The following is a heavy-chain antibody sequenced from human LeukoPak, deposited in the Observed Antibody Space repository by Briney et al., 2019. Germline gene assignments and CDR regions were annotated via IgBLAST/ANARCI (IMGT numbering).Heavy chain of an antibody. CDR1: GFTFSSYT. CDR2: ISSSGSTI. D-gene: IGHD6-13*01. Sequence: PGGSLRLSCATSGFTFSSYTMNWVRQAPGKGLEWVSYISSSGSTIYYADSVKGRFTISRDNAKNSLYLQMNSLRAEDTAVYYCARIDSSSWYWFDPWGQGTLVTVSS. J-gene: IGHJ5*02. CDR3: ARIDSSSWYWFDP. V-gene: IGHV3-48*04.